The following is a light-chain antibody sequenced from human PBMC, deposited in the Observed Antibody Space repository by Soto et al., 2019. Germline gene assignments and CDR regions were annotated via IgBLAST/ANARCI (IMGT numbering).Light chain of an antibody. CDR2: EAS. Sequence: DIQMTQSPSTLSASIGDRVTITRRASQSISSRLAWYQQKPGKAPKLLIHEASSLESGVPSRFSGSGSETEFTLTISSLQPDDFATYYCQQYNSYPLTFGGGTKVEIK. CDR1: QSISSR. CDR3: QQYNSYPLT. V-gene: IGKV1-5*03. J-gene: IGKJ4*01.